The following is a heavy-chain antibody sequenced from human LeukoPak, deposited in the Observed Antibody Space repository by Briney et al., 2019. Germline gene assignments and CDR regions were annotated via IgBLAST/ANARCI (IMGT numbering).Heavy chain of an antibody. CDR1: GGSFSGYY. D-gene: IGHD1-14*01. J-gene: IGHJ6*02. CDR3: ARAPPRSTTGGMDV. Sequence: PSETLSLTCAVYGGSFSGYYWSWIRQPPGKGLEWIGEINHSGSTNYNPSLKSQVTISVDTSKNQFSLKLSSVTAADTAVYYCARAPPRSTTGGMDVWGQGTTVTVSS. V-gene: IGHV4-34*01. CDR2: INHSGST.